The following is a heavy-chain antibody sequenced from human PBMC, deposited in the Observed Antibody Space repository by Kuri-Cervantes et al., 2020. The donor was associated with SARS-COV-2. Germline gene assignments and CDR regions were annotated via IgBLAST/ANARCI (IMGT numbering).Heavy chain of an antibody. CDR2: ISWNSGSI. J-gene: IGHJ6*03. V-gene: IGHV3-9*01. Sequence: SLKISCAASGFTFDDYAMHWVRQAPGKGLEWVSGISWNSGSIGYADSVKGRFTISRDNAKNSLYLQMNSLRAEDTAVYYCARLHTDIVVVPAAIRSHYYYYYVDVWGKGTTVTVSS. D-gene: IGHD2-2*02. CDR1: GFTFDDYA. CDR3: ARLHTDIVVVPAAIRSHYYYYYVDV.